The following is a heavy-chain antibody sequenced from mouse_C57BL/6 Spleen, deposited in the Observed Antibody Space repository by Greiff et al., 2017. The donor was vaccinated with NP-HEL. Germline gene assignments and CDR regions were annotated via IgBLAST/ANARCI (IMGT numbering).Heavy chain of an antibody. Sequence: QVQLKESGAELVKPGASVKISCKASGYAFSSYWMNWVKQRPGKGLEWIGQIYPGDGDTNYNGKFKGKATLTADKSSSTAYMQLSSLTSEDSAVYFCASLYYGNYGGSYWGQGTLVTVSA. D-gene: IGHD2-1*01. CDR3: ASLYYGNYGGSY. V-gene: IGHV1-80*01. J-gene: IGHJ3*01. CDR1: GYAFSSYW. CDR2: IYPGDGDT.